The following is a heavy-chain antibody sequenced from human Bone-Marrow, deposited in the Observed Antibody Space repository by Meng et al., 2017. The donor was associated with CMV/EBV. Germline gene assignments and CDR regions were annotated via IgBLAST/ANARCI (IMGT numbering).Heavy chain of an antibody. CDR1: GFTFSRYS. CDR2: ISTSSSYI. D-gene: IGHD3-3*01. J-gene: IGHJ6*02. CDR3: ARPYDFWSGYLNGMDV. Sequence: GGSLRLSCAASGFTFSRYSMSWVRQAPGKGLEWVSSISTSSSYIHYADSVKGRLTISRDNAKNSLYLQMNSLRAEDTAVYYCARPYDFWSGYLNGMDVWGQGTTVTVSS. V-gene: IGHV3-21*01.